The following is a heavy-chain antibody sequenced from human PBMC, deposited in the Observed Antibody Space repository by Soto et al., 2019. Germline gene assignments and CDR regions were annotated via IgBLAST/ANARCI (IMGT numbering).Heavy chain of an antibody. CDR2: IYHSGST. D-gene: IGHD2-21*02. V-gene: IGHV4-30-2*01. J-gene: IGHJ4*02. CDR1: GGSISSGGYS. Sequence: SETLSLTCAVSGGSISSGGYSWSWIRQPPGKGLEWIGYIYHSGSTYYNPSLKSRVTISVDRSKNQFSLKLSSVTAADTAVYYCASSHEMPTYCGGDCYYYWGQGTLVTVSS. CDR3: ASSHEMPTYCGGDCYYY.